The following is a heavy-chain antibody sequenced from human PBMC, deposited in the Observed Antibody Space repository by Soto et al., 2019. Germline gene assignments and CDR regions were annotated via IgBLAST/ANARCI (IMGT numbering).Heavy chain of an antibody. CDR3: ARVGTYCSSTSCYKGNWFDP. V-gene: IGHV4-31*03. D-gene: IGHD2-2*02. CDR1: GGSISSGGYY. CDR2: IYYSGST. Sequence: SETLSLTCTVSGGSISSGGYYWSWIRQHPGKGLEWIGYIYYSGSTYYNPSLKSRVTISVDTSKNQFSLKLSSVTAADTAVYYCARVGTYCSSTSCYKGNWFDPWGQGTLVTVSS. J-gene: IGHJ5*02.